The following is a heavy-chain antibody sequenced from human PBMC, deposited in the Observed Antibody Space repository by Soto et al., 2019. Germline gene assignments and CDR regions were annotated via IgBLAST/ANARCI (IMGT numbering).Heavy chain of an antibody. V-gene: IGHV4-59*01. CDR1: GGSISSYY. CDR3: ARADYYDSSGYSDWFDP. Sequence: SETLSLTCTFSGGSISSYYWSWIRQPPGKGLEWIGYIYYSGSTNYNPSLKSRVTISVDTSKNQFSLKLSSVTAADTAVYYCARADYYDSSGYSDWFDPWGQGTLVTVSS. J-gene: IGHJ5*02. D-gene: IGHD3-22*01. CDR2: IYYSGST.